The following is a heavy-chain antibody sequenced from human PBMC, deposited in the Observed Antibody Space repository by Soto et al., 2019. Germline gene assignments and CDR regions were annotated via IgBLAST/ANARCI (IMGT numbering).Heavy chain of an antibody. CDR2: IKRKTSGGTT. J-gene: IGHJ4*02. CDR1: GFTFSNAW. CDR3: TTDPDQYYYESSGYLNY. D-gene: IGHD3-22*01. V-gene: IGHV3-15*01. Sequence: GGSLRLSCAASGFTFSNAWLSWVRQAPGEGLEVVGRIKRKTSGGTTNYTALRKGRFTISRDDSKNTLYLQMNSLKTDDTAVYYCTTDPDQYYYESSGYLNYWGQGTLFTFSA.